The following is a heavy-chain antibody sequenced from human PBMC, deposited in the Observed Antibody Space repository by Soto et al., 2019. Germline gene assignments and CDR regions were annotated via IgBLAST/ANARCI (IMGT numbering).Heavy chain of an antibody. Sequence: GGSLRLSCAASGFTFISYAMSWVRQAPGKGLEWVSAISGSGGSTYYADSVKGRFTISRDNSKNTLYLQMNSLRAEDTAVYYCAKDRKRITIFGVVMGQDDAFDIWGQGTMVTVSS. CDR3: AKDRKRITIFGVVMGQDDAFDI. CDR1: GFTFISYA. V-gene: IGHV3-23*01. D-gene: IGHD3-3*01. CDR2: ISGSGGST. J-gene: IGHJ3*02.